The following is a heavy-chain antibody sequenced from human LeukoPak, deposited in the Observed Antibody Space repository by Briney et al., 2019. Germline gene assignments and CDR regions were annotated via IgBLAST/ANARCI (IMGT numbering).Heavy chain of an antibody. CDR2: ISRSGSTI. CDR1: GFTFSSYE. Sequence: GGSLRLSCAASGFTFSSYEMNWVRQAPGKGLEWVSYISRSGSTIYYADSVKGRFTISRDNAKNSLYLQMNSLRAEDTAVYYCARDESSPRAHFDYWGQGTLVTVSS. CDR3: ARDESSPRAHFDY. V-gene: IGHV3-48*03. D-gene: IGHD6-13*01. J-gene: IGHJ4*02.